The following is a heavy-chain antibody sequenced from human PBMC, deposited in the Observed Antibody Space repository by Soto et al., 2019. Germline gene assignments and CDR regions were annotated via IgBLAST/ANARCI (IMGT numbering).Heavy chain of an antibody. J-gene: IGHJ5*02. CDR2: VFHSGTT. V-gene: IGHV4-59*03. CDR1: GSSMTSFY. Sequence: SETLSLTCTVSGSSMTSFYWSWIRQPPGKGLEWIGYVFHSGTTNYNPSLKSRVIISVYTSKNQFSLRLNSVTAADTAVYYCAGSISGDPWFDPWGQGTLVTVS. D-gene: IGHD2-21*01. CDR3: AGSISGDPWFDP.